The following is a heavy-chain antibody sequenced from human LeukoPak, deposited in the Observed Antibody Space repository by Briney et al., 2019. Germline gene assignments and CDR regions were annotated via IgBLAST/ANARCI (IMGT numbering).Heavy chain of an antibody. J-gene: IGHJ3*01. V-gene: IGHV3-30*03. CDR2: ISYDGSNK. Sequence: GGSLRLSCAASGFTFSSYGMHWVRQAPGKGLEWVAVISYDGSNKYYADSVKGRFTISRDNSKNTLYLQMNSLRAEDTAVYYCRSLIAARQDAFDLWGQGTMVTVSS. D-gene: IGHD6-6*01. CDR1: GFTFSSYG. CDR3: RSLIAARQDAFDL.